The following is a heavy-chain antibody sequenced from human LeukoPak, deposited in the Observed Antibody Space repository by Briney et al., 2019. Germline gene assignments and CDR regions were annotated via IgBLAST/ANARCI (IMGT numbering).Heavy chain of an antibody. V-gene: IGHV1-3*01. CDR1: GYTFTSYA. CDR3: ASRGYAWGATYFDY. CDR2: INAGNGNT. J-gene: IGHJ4*02. D-gene: IGHD6-25*01. Sequence: GASVRVSCKASGYTFTSYATHWVRQAPGQRLEWMGWINAGNGNTKYSQKFQGRVTITRDTSASTAYMELSSLRSEDTAVYYCASRGYAWGATYFDYWGQGTLVTVSS.